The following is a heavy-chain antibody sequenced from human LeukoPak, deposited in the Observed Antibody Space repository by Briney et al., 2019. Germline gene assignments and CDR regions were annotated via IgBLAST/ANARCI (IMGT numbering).Heavy chain of an antibody. Sequence: SETLSLTCTVSGYSISSGYYWGWIRQPPGKGLEWIGSIYHSGSTNYNPSLQSRVTISIDTSKNQFSLKLNSLTAADTAVYYCARAVRNTLWENYYFDYWGQGTLVTVSS. D-gene: IGHD1-26*01. J-gene: IGHJ4*02. V-gene: IGHV4-38-2*02. CDR3: ARAVRNTLWENYYFDY. CDR1: GYSISSGYY. CDR2: IYHSGST.